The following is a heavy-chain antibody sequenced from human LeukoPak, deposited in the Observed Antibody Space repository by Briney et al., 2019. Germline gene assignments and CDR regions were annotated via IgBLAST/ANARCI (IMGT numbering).Heavy chain of an antibody. J-gene: IGHJ3*02. V-gene: IGHV3-9*03. CDR1: GFTFDDYA. CDR2: ISWNSGSI. CDR3: AKTNDAFDI. Sequence: PGGSLRLSCAASGFTFDDYAMHWVRQAPGKGLEWVSGISWNSGSIGYADSVKGRFTISRDNAKNSLYLQINSLRAEDMALYYCAKTNDAFDIWGQGTMVTVSS.